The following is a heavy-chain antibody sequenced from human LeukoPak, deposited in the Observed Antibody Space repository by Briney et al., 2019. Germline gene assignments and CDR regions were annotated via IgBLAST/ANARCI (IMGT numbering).Heavy chain of an antibody. CDR2: ISYDGSNK. Sequence: GGSLRLSCAASGFTFSSYAMHWVRQAPGKGLEWVAVISYDGSNKYYADSVKGRFTISRDNSKNSLYLQMNSLRAEDTAVYYCARAHLLGELYNAFDIWGQGTMVTVSS. D-gene: IGHD3-10*01. V-gene: IGHV3-30-3*01. CDR1: GFTFSSYA. J-gene: IGHJ3*02. CDR3: ARAHLLGELYNAFDI.